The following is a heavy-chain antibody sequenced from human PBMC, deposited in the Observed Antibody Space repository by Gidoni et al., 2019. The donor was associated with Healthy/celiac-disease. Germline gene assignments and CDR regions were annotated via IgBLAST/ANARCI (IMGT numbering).Heavy chain of an antibody. CDR1: GFTFSSYG. CDR3: ARDRVAAADGVDY. D-gene: IGHD6-13*01. CDR2: IWYDGSNK. J-gene: IGHJ4*02. Sequence: QVQLVESGGGVVQPGRSLRLSCAASGFTFSSYGMHWVRQAPGKGLVWVAVIWYDGSNKYYADSVKGRFTISRENSKNTLYLQMNSLRAEDTAVYYCARDRVAAADGVDYWGQGTLVTVSS. V-gene: IGHV3-33*01.